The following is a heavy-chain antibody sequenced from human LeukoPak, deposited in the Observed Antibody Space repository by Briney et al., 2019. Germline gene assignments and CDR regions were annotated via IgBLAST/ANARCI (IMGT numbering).Heavy chain of an antibody. D-gene: IGHD4-11*01. CDR2: VSLDGIT. V-gene: IGHV4-4*02. Sequence: SGTLSLTCVFSGDSISDDSVNKNNWLNWVRQAPGKGLEWIGDVSLDGITNYNPSLLGRVTISLDKSAKQVSLRLTSVTAADTAVYYCAKSDYSNYLDAFDIWGQGTMVTVSS. CDR1: GDSISDDSVNKNNW. CDR3: AKSDYSNYLDAFDI. J-gene: IGHJ3*02.